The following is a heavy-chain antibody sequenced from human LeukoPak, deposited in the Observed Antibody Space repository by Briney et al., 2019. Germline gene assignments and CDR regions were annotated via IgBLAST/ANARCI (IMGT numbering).Heavy chain of an antibody. CDR2: ISSSSSTI. Sequence: GGSLRLSCAASGFTFSSYSMNWVRQAPGKGLEWVSYISSSSSTIYYADSVKGRFTISRDNAKNSLYLQMNSLRAEDTAVYYCARETSSSWYLAFDIWGQGTMVTVSS. V-gene: IGHV3-48*04. J-gene: IGHJ3*02. CDR1: GFTFSSYS. CDR3: ARETSSSWYLAFDI. D-gene: IGHD6-13*01.